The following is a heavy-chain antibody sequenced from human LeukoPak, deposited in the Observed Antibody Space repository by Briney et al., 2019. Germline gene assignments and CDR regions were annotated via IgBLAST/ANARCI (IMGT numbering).Heavy chain of an antibody. D-gene: IGHD3-10*01. CDR1: GFTFSTYW. J-gene: IGHJ4*02. V-gene: IGHV3-7*03. Sequence: GGSLRLSCAASGFTFSTYWMHWVRQAPGKGLEWVANIKQDGSEKYYVDSVKGRFTISRDNAKNSLYLQMNSLRADDTAVYYCARALWFGELLTYYFDYWGQGTLVTVSS. CDR3: ARALWFGELLTYYFDY. CDR2: IKQDGSEK.